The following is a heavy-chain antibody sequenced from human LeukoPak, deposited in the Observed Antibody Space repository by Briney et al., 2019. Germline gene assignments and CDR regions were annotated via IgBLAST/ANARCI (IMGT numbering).Heavy chain of an antibody. CDR2: IWYDGSNK. Sequence: QPGGSLRLSCAASGFTFSSYGMHWVRQAPGKGLEWVAVIWYDGSNKYYADSVKGRFTISRDNSKNTLYLQMNSLRAEDTAVYYCARDNIATQDFDYWGQGTLVTVSS. V-gene: IGHV3-33*01. CDR1: GFTFSSYG. J-gene: IGHJ4*02. D-gene: IGHD2/OR15-2a*01. CDR3: ARDNIATQDFDY.